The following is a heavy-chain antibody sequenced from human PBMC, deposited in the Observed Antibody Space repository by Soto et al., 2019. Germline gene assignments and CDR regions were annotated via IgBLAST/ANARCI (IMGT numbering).Heavy chain of an antibody. Sequence: IHSCGAAGCRISRYSMSWVRQAQGKGLEWVSVISGSGDGTYYADSVKGRFTISRDNSKNTLYLQMDSLRAEDTAVYYCAKDEYTSGWYISYLFDSWGQGTLVTVSS. CDR3: AKDEYTSGWYISYLFDS. CDR1: GCRISRYS. D-gene: IGHD6-19*01. V-gene: IGHV3-23*01. CDR2: ISGSGDGT. J-gene: IGHJ4*02.